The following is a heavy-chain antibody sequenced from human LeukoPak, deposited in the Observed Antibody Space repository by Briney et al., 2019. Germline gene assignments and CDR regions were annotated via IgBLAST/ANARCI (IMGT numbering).Heavy chain of an antibody. V-gene: IGHV3-30*02. J-gene: IGHJ5*02. CDR2: IRYDGSNK. CDR1: GFTFSSYG. Sequence: GGSLRLSCAASGFTFSSYGMHWVRQAPGKGLEWVAFIRYDGSNKYYADSVKGRFTISRDNSKSTLYLQMNSLRAEDTAVYYCAKENDYGDYGAKSERVGQFDPWGQGTLVTVSS. CDR3: AKENDYGDYGAKSERVGQFDP. D-gene: IGHD4-17*01.